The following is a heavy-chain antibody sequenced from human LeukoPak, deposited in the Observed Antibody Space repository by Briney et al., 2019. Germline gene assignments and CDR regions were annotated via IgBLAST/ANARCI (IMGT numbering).Heavy chain of an antibody. CDR2: IYYSGST. V-gene: IGHV4-31*03. Sequence: SETLSLTCTVSGGSISSGGYYWSWIRQHPGKGLEWIGYIYYSGSTYYNPSLKSRVTISVDTSKNQFSLKLSSVTAADTAVCYCANYYGDHAVFDYWGQGTLVTVSS. CDR1: GGSISSGGYY. J-gene: IGHJ4*02. D-gene: IGHD4-17*01. CDR3: ANYYGDHAVFDY.